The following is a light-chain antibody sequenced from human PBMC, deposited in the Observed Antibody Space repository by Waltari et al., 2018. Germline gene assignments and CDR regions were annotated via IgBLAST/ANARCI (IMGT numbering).Light chain of an antibody. CDR2: LNSDGSH. V-gene: IGLV4-69*01. Sequence: QLVLTQSPSASASLGASVKIPCTLSSEHSLYDIAWHQQHRERGPRFLMRLNSDGSHTKGDGIPDRFSGSSSGNTASLTISGLQAEDEADYHCCSYAGGSAFVVFGGGTKLTVL. J-gene: IGLJ2*01. CDR3: CSYAGGSAFVV. CDR1: SEHSLYD.